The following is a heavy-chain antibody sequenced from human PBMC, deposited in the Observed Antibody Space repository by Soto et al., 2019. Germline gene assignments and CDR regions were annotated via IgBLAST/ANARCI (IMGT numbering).Heavy chain of an antibody. CDR3: ARAMGIAVACFDY. V-gene: IGHV3-48*03. J-gene: IGHJ4*02. CDR1: GFTFSSYE. CDR2: ISSSGSTI. D-gene: IGHD6-19*01. Sequence: PGGSLRLSCAASGFTFSSYEMNWVRQAPGKGLEWVSYISSSGSTIYYADSVKGRFTISRDNAKNSLYLQMNSLRAEDTAVYYCARAMGIAVACFDYWGQGTLVTVSS.